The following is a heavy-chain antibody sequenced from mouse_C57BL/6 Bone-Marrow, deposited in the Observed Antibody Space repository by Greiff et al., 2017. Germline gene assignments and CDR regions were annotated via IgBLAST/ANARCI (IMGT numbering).Heavy chain of an antibody. Sequence: VQLQQSGAELVRPGTSVKMSCKASGYTFTNYWIGWAKQRPGHGLEWIGDIYPGSGSTNYNEKFKSKATLTVDTSSSTAYMQLSSLTSEDSAVYYCARPYYSNYWYFDVWGTGTTVTVSS. CDR3: ARPYYSNYWYFDV. J-gene: IGHJ1*03. D-gene: IGHD2-5*01. CDR2: IYPGSGST. CDR1: GYTFTNYW. V-gene: IGHV1-63*01.